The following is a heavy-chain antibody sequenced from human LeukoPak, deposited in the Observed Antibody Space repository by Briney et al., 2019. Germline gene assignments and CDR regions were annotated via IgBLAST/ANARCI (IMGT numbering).Heavy chain of an antibody. CDR2: IYSGGST. CDR1: RFSVSSNY. D-gene: IGHD6-19*01. Sequence: GGSLRLSCAASRFSVSSNYMSWVRQAPGRGPEWVSVIYSGGSTYYADSVKGRFTISRDNSKNTLYLQMNSLSAEDTAVYYCARGQYSSGSGDFDYWGQGTLVTVSS. CDR3: ARGQYSSGSGDFDY. V-gene: IGHV3-66*01. J-gene: IGHJ4*02.